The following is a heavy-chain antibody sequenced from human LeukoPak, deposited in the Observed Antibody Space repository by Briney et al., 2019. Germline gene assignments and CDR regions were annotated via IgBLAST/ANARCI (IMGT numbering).Heavy chain of an antibody. V-gene: IGHV3-23*01. Sequence: AGGSLRLSCAASGFTFSSYAMSWVRQAPGKGLEWVSAISASGGSTYYADSVKGRFTVSRDKSKNTLYLQVTSLRAEDTAVYYCAKEGSSGWYSFFDYWGPGTLVTVSS. CDR3: AKEGSSGWYSFFDY. CDR1: GFTFSSYA. J-gene: IGHJ4*02. D-gene: IGHD6-19*01. CDR2: ISASGGST.